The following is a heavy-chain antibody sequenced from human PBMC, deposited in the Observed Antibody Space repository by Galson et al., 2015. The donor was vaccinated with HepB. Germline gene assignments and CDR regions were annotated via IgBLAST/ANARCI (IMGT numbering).Heavy chain of an antibody. Sequence: SLRLSCAASRFIFNNYNMNWVRQAPGEGLVWVPRTKTDGSIIDYADSVKGRFTISRDNAKNTLYLQMNSLRAEDTAVYYCARGLAGEPPGFDSWGQGTLVTVSS. CDR2: TKTDGSII. J-gene: IGHJ4*02. CDR3: ARGLAGEPPGFDS. CDR1: RFIFNNYN. D-gene: IGHD3-16*01. V-gene: IGHV3-74*01.